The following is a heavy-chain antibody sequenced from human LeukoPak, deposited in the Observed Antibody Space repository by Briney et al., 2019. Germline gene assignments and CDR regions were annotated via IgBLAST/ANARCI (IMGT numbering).Heavy chain of an antibody. J-gene: IGHJ4*02. CDR3: AREPEAAAPDY. Sequence: EGSLRLSCAASGFTFSSYAVSWVRQAPGKGLEWVSSISSSSSYIYYADSVKGRFTIPRDNAKNSLYLQMNSLRAEDTAVYYCAREPEAAAPDYWGQGTLVTVSS. CDR1: GFTFSSYA. CDR2: ISSSSSYI. V-gene: IGHV3-21*01. D-gene: IGHD6-13*01.